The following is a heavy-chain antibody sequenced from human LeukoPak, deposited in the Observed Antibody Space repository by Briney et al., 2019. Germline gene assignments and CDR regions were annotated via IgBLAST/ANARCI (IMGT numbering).Heavy chain of an antibody. D-gene: IGHD3-9*01. CDR2: ISSSTSNI. Sequence: GGSLRLSCVASGFTFGSYSMNWVRQAPGKGLEWISYISSSTSNIYYADSVKGRFTISRDNAKNSLNLQMNSLRAEDTAVYYCARAKYDILTGYYNPFDYWGQGTLVTVSS. J-gene: IGHJ4*02. CDR1: GFTFGSYS. CDR3: ARAKYDILTGYYNPFDY. V-gene: IGHV3-48*01.